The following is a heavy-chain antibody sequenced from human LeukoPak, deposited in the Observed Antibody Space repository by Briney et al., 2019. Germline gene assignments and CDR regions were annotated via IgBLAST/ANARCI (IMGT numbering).Heavy chain of an antibody. CDR3: ASSKYSGGWYGDLDY. CDR1: GYSFTSYW. D-gene: IGHD6-19*01. Sequence: GESLKISCKGSGYSFTSYWIGWVRQMPGKGLEWMGIIYPGDSDTRYSPSFQGQVTISADKSISTAYLQWSSLKASDTAMYYCASSKYSGGWYGDLDYWGQGTLVTVSS. J-gene: IGHJ4*02. V-gene: IGHV5-51*01. CDR2: IYPGDSDT.